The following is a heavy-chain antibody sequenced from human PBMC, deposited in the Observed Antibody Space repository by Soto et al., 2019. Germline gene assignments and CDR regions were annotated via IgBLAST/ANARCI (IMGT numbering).Heavy chain of an antibody. J-gene: IGHJ4*02. Sequence: QVQLVQSGAEVKKPGSSVKVSCKASGGTFSSYAISWVRQAPGQGLEWMGGIIPIFGTANYAQKFQGRVTITADKSTSIAYMELSSLRSEDTAVYYCARVGDSSSYTNPFDYWGQGTLVTVSS. CDR3: ARVGDSSSYTNPFDY. V-gene: IGHV1-69*06. D-gene: IGHD6-6*01. CDR2: IIPIFGTA. CDR1: GGTFSSYA.